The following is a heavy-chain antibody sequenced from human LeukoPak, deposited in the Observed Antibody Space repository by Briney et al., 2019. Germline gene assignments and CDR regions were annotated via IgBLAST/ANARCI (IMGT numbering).Heavy chain of an antibody. V-gene: IGHV4-4*07. CDR3: AREGITMVRGVREDYYYYYMDV. CDR1: GGSISSYY. CDR2: IYTSGST. J-gene: IGHJ6*03. Sequence: SETLSLTCTVSGGSISSYYWSWIRQPAGKGLEWIGRIYTSGSTNCNPSLKSRVTMSVDTSKNQFSLKLSSVTAADTAVDYCAREGITMVRGVREDYYYYYMDVWGKGTTVTVSS. D-gene: IGHD3-10*01.